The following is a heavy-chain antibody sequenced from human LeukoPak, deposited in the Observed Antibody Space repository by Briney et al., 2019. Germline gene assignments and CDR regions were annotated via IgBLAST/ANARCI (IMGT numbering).Heavy chain of an antibody. CDR2: IYYSGST. Sequence: SETLSLTCTVSGGSFSSYFWSWIRQPPGKGLEWVGYIYYSGSTHYNSSLKSRVTISLDTSRNQFSLKLSSVTAADTAVYYCARQLGDRLLFDYWGQGTLVTVSS. CDR3: ARQLGDRLLFDY. D-gene: IGHD2-21*01. J-gene: IGHJ4*02. CDR1: GGSFSSYF. V-gene: IGHV4-59*01.